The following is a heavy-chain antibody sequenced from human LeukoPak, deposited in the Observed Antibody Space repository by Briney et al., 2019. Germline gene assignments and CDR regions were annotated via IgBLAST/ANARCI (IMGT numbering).Heavy chain of an antibody. CDR3: ARDSRAAGTGAVGGYFAL. J-gene: IGHJ2*01. D-gene: IGHD6-13*01. V-gene: IGHV4-34*01. CDR2: ISDSGST. CDR1: GGSFRGYF. Sequence: SETLSLTCAVYGGSFRGYFWSWIRQPPGKGLEWIGEISDSGSTKYNPSLKSRVTISIDTSKNRFSLNLSSVTAADTAVYYCARDSRAAGTGAVGGYFALWGRGTLVTVSS.